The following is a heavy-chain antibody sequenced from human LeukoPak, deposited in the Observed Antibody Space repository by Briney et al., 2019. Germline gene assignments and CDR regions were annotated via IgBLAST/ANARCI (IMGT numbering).Heavy chain of an antibody. CDR3: ARGTPTTVDSFDY. CDR1: GYTFIAYF. D-gene: IGHD5-12*01. CDR2: INPNSGGT. Sequence: GASVKVSCKASGYTFIAYFIHWVRQAPGQGPEWMGWINPNSGGTNYAQKFQGRVTMTRDTSISTAYMELSSLRSEDTAVYYCARGTPTTVDSFDYWGQGTLVTVSS. V-gene: IGHV1-2*02. J-gene: IGHJ4*02.